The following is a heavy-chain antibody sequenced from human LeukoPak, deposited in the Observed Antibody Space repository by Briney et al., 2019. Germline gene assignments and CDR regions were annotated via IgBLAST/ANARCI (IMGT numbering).Heavy chain of an antibody. CDR2: MNPNSGNT. V-gene: IGHV1-8*01. D-gene: IGHD2-15*01. CDR3: ARGLYCSGGSCYLAFDI. J-gene: IGHJ3*02. CDR1: GYTFTSCD. Sequence: ASVKVSCKASGYTFTSCDINWVRQATGQGLEWMGWMNPNSGNTGYAQKFQGRVTMTRNTSISTAYMELSSLRSEDTAVYYCARGLYCSGGSCYLAFDIWGQGTMVTVSS.